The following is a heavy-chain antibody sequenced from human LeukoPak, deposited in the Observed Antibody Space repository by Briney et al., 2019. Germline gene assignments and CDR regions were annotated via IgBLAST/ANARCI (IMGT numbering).Heavy chain of an antibody. CDR1: GFTFSSYS. D-gene: IGHD6-13*01. J-gene: IGHJ4*02. CDR3: AREGIAAAGGFDY. V-gene: IGHV3-21*01. CDR2: ISSSSSYI. Sequence: PGGSLRLSCAASGFTFSSYSMNWVRQAPGKGLEWVSSISSSSSYIYYADSVKGRFTISRDNAKNSLYLQMNSLRAEDTAVYYCAREGIAAAGGFDYWGQGTLVTVSS.